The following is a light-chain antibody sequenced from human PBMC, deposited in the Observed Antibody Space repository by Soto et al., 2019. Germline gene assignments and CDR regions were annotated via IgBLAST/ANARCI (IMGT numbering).Light chain of an antibody. CDR3: MQALQTPT. CDR2: LGS. CDR1: QSLMQSNGYNY. Sequence: DIVMTQSPLYLPVTPGEPASISCRSSQSLMQSNGYNYLDWYPQKPGQSPQLLIYLGSNRASGVPDRFSGSESGTDFTLKISRVEAEDVGVYYCMQALQTPTFGQGTKVEIK. V-gene: IGKV2-28*01. J-gene: IGKJ1*01.